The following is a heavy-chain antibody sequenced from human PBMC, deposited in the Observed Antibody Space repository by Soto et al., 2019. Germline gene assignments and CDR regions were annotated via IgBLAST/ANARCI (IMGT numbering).Heavy chain of an antibody. CDR1: GFTVSDNR. D-gene: IGHD7-27*01. J-gene: IGHJ4*02. CDR2: LYFYGSA. Sequence: EXQLVETGGGLIQPGGSLRLSCVVSGFTVSDNRMTWXXXXXGQGLEWVSALYFYGSANYAASVRGRFTISKDDSRNTLYLQMNDLWAEDTAVYFCARVGTSESFFDYWGQGTLVTVSP. CDR3: ARVGTSESFFDY. V-gene: IGHV3-53*02.